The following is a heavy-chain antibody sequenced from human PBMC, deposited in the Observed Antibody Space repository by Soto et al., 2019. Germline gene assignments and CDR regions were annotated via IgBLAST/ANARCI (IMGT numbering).Heavy chain of an antibody. CDR1: GGSISSYY. CDR3: ARGITGTNLDWFDP. V-gene: IGHV4-4*07. CDR2: IYTSGST. J-gene: IGHJ5*02. D-gene: IGHD1-7*01. Sequence: SETLSLTCTVSGGSISSYYLSWIRQPAGKGLEWIGRIYTSGSTNYNPSLKSRVTMSVDTSKNQFSLKLSSVTAADTAVYYCARGITGTNLDWFDPWGQGTLVTVYS.